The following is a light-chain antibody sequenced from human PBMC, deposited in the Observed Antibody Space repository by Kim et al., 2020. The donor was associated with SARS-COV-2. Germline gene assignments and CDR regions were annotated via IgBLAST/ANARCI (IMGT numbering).Light chain of an antibody. CDR3: QAWDSSTVV. CDR1: NLGDKN. J-gene: IGLJ2*01. Sequence: VSPGQTAILTCSGNNLGDKNFCWYQQRPGQSPLLVIYEDIKRPSGIPERVSGSNSGNTATLTISGTQAMDGADYYCQAWDSSTVVFGRGTQLTVL. V-gene: IGLV3-1*01. CDR2: EDI.